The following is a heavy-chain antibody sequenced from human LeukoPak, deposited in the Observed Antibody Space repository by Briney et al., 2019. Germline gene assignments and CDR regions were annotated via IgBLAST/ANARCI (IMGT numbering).Heavy chain of an antibody. D-gene: IGHD3-10*01. CDR2: VGTAGDT. V-gene: IGHV3-13*04. J-gene: IGHJ4*02. Sequence: GGSLRLSCAASGFIFSSYDMHWVRQSTGKGLEWVSLVGTAGDTYYADSVKGRFTISRENAKNSLYLQMNSLRAGDTAVYYCARGYYGSADYWGQGTLVTVSS. CDR1: GFIFSSYD. CDR3: ARGYYGSADY.